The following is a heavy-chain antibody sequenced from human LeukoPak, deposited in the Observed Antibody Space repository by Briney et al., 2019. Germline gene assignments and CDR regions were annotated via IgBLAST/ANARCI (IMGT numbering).Heavy chain of an antibody. CDR2: ISGSGGST. CDR1: GFTFSSYA. CDR3: AREIRGYSYFDY. D-gene: IGHD1-26*01. J-gene: IGHJ4*02. Sequence: GGSLRLSCVASGFTFSSYAMSWVRQAPGKGLEWVSAISGSGGSTYYADSVKGRFTISRDNAKNSLYLQMNSLRAEDTAVYYCAREIRGYSYFDYWGQGTLVTVSS. V-gene: IGHV3-23*01.